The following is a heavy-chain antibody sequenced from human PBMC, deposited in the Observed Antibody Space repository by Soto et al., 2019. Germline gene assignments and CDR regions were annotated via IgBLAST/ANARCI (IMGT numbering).Heavy chain of an antibody. V-gene: IGHV3-23*01. CDR2: ISGSGGHT. CDR1: GFSFSTYG. J-gene: IGHJ4*02. CDR3: ARDRGVLGGVAGIMDY. D-gene: IGHD6-13*01. Sequence: EVQLLESGGGLEQPGGSLRLSCAASGFSFSTYGMSWVRQVSGKGQEWVSGKGLEWVSGISGSGGHTYYADSVKGRFTISRDNSKNNLYLEIRSLRAEDTAVYYCARDRGVLGGVAGIMDYWGQGTLVTVSS.